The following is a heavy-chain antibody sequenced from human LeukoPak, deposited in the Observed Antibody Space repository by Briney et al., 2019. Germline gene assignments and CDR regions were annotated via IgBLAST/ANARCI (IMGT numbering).Heavy chain of an antibody. D-gene: IGHD6-19*01. CDR1: RGSVSSDY. Sequence: SETLSLTCTVSRGSVSSDYWSWIRQPAGKGLEWIGRIYTSESTDYDPSLKSRVSISVDTSKNQISLKLTSVTAADTAVYYCARDLGSTSGWFDYWGQGTLVTVSS. CDR3: ARDLGSTSGWFDY. J-gene: IGHJ4*02. CDR2: IYTSEST. V-gene: IGHV4-4*07.